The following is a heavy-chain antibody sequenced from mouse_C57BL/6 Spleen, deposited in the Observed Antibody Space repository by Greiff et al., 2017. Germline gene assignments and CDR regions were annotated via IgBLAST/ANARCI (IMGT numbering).Heavy chain of an antibody. CDR3: ARQKTLNWDNFDY. Sequence: QVQLQQPGAELARPGASVKMSCKASGYTFTSYTMHWVKQRPGQGLEWIGYINPSSGYTKYNQKFKDKATLTADKSSSTAYMQLSSLTSEDSAVYYCARQKTLNWDNFDYWGQGTTLTVSS. CDR2: INPSSGYT. CDR1: GYTFTSYT. V-gene: IGHV1-4*01. J-gene: IGHJ2*01. D-gene: IGHD4-1*01.